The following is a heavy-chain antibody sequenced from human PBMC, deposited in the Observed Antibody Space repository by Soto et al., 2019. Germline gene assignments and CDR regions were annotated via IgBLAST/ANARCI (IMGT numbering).Heavy chain of an antibody. D-gene: IGHD3-9*01. J-gene: IGHJ4*02. V-gene: IGHV4-39*01. CDR1: GGSVSSSSYY. CDR3: GRLEGLATISYYFDY. CDR2: VYYSGST. Sequence: GHPSETLSLTCTVSGGSVSSSSYYWGWVRQPPGKGLEWIGSVYYSGSTYYNPSLESRVTISVDKSKNQFSLKLMSLSAADTAVYYCGRLEGLATISYYFDYWGQGALVTVSS.